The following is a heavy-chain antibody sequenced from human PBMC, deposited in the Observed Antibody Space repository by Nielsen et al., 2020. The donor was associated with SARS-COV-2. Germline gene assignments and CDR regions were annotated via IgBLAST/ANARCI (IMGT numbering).Heavy chain of an antibody. J-gene: IGHJ5*02. V-gene: IGHV3-7*01. CDR1: GFTLSGYW. CDR3: ASWGRYCSSTSCYYWFDP. D-gene: IGHD2-2*01. CDR2: IKEDGSQK. Sequence: GESLKISCAASGFTLSGYWMSWVRQAPGKGLEWVANIKEDGSQKYYVDSVKGRFTLSRDNAKNSLYLQMNSLRAEDTAVYYCASWGRYCSSTSCYYWFDPWGQGTLVTVSS.